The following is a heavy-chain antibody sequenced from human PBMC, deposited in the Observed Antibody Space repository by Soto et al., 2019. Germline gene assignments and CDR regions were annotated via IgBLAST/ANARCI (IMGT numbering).Heavy chain of an antibody. CDR1: GYTFTSYA. Sequence: PSVKVSCTASGYTFTSYAMHSVHQAPGQRLEWMGGINAGNGNTKYSRNFQGRVTITADKSTSTAYMELSSLESEDTAVYYCARGQRGVVVAPAALPSPLDYWGQGTLVTVSS. CDR2: INAGNGNT. J-gene: IGHJ4*02. V-gene: IGHV1-3*01. CDR3: ARGQRGVVVAPAALPSPLDY. D-gene: IGHD2-2*01.